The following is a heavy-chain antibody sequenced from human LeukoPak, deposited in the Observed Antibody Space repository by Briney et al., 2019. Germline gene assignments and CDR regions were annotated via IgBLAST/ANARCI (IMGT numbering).Heavy chain of an antibody. V-gene: IGHV4-34*01. J-gene: IGHJ3*02. Sequence: SETLSLTCAVYGGSFSGYYWSWIRQPPGKGLEWIGEINHSGSTNYNPSLKSRVTISVDTSKNQFSLKLSPVTAADTAVYYCARDLILTGYYNVFDIWGQGTMVTVSS. CDR1: GGSFSGYY. CDR3: ARDLILTGYYNVFDI. D-gene: IGHD3-9*01. CDR2: INHSGST.